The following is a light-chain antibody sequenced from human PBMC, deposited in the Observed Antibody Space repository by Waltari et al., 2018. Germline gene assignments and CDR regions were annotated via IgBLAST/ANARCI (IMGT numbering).Light chain of an antibody. CDR3: SSYTSSSTWV. J-gene: IGLJ3*02. CDR2: DVS. V-gene: IGLV2-14*01. CDR1: SSAVGGYTY. Sequence: QSALTQPASVSGSPGQSITISCTGTSSAVGGYTYVSWYQQHPGKAPKLMIYDVSKRPSGVSNRFSGSKSGNTASLTISGLQAEDEADYYCSSYTSSSTWVFGGGTKLTVL.